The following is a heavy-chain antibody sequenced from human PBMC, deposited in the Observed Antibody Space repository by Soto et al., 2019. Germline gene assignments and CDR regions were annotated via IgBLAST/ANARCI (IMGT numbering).Heavy chain of an antibody. CDR1: GASISSTGYS. CDR2: IYHDEST. V-gene: IGHV4-30-2*01. J-gene: IGHJ4*02. D-gene: IGHD2-21*01. CDR3: ARRPIASPPDV. Sequence: QLQLQESGSGLVKPLQTLSLTCSVSGASISSTGYSWTWIRQPPGKGLEWIGYIYHDESTFYNLSLKSRVSISLDRSKNQFSLRLSSMTAADAAVYYWARRPIASPPDVWGQGTLVTVSS.